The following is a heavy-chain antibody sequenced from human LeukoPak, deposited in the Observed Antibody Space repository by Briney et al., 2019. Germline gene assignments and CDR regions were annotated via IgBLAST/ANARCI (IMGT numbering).Heavy chain of an antibody. J-gene: IGHJ4*02. Sequence: ASVKVSCKTSGYTFTNFYMHWVRQAPGQGLEWMGIINPSGANTGYAQKFQGRVTMTRDTSTSTVYMELSSLRSQDTAVYYCARGPSGYLFDYWGQGTLVTVSS. CDR2: INPSGANT. V-gene: IGHV1-46*01. CDR1: GYTFTNFY. D-gene: IGHD3-3*01. CDR3: ARGPSGYLFDY.